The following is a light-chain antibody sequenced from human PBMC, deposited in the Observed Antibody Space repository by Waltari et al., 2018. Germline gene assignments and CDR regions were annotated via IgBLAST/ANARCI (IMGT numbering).Light chain of an antibody. V-gene: IGKV3-11*01. J-gene: IGKJ4*01. CDR2: AAS. Sequence: EIVLTQSPATPSLSPGERATFSCRASQSVSSNLAWYQQKPGQAPRLLIYAASNRATGFSARFTGSGSGTDFTLTISSLEPEEFAVYYCQQHSDWPLTFGRGTKVQIK. CDR1: QSVSSN. CDR3: QQHSDWPLT.